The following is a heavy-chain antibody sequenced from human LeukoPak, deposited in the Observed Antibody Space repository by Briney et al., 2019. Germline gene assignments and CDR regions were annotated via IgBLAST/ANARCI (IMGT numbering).Heavy chain of an antibody. V-gene: IGHV3-20*04. D-gene: IGHD6-19*01. CDR3: ARAHSSGWYNDYYHYIDV. J-gene: IGHJ6*03. CDR1: GFTFDDHG. CDR2: IKWDGGRT. Sequence: GGSLRLSCAASGFTFDDHGMSWVRQAPGKGLEWVSGIKWDGGRTGYADSVKGRFTISRDNAKNTLYLQMNSLRAEDTAVYYCARAHSSGWYNDYYHYIDVWGKGTTVTVSS.